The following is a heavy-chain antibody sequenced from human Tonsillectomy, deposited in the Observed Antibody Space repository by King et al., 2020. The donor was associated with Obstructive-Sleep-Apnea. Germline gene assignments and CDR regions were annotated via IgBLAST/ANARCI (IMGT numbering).Heavy chain of an antibody. V-gene: IGHV4-59*08. CDR2: IYYSGST. J-gene: IGHJ3*02. D-gene: IGHD6-19*01. CDR3: VTYSSGWYSAFDI. CDR1: GGSISSYY. Sequence: QLQESGPGLVKPSETLSLTCTVSGGSISSYYWSWIRQPPGKGLGWIGYIYYSGSTNYTPSLKSRVTISVDTSKNQFSLKLSSVTAADTAVYYCVTYSSGWYSAFDIWGQGTMVTVSS.